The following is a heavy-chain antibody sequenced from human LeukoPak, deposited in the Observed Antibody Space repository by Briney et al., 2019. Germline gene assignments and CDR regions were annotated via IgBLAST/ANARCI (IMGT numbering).Heavy chain of an antibody. J-gene: IGHJ4*02. V-gene: IGHV3-11*01. Sequence: GGSLRLSCAASGFTFSDYYMSWIRQAPGKGLEWVSYISSSGSTIYYADSVKGRFTISRDNAKNSLYLQMNSLRAEDTAVYYCAKESASDYDSSGYFDYWGQGTLVTVSS. D-gene: IGHD3-22*01. CDR1: GFTFSDYY. CDR2: ISSSGSTI. CDR3: AKESASDYDSSGYFDY.